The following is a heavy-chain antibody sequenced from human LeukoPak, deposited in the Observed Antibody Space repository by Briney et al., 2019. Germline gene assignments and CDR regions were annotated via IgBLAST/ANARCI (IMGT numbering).Heavy chain of an antibody. CDR2: ISGSGGST. Sequence: GGSLRLSCAASGFTFSSYAMSWVRQAPGKGLEWVSAISGSGGSTYYADSVKGRFTISRDNSKNTLYLQMNSLRAEDTAVYYCARDLVYCTNGVCDPYYFDYWAREPWSPSPQ. CDR3: ARDLVYCTNGVCDPYYFDY. V-gene: IGHV3-23*01. D-gene: IGHD2-8*01. J-gene: IGHJ4*02. CDR1: GFTFSSYA.